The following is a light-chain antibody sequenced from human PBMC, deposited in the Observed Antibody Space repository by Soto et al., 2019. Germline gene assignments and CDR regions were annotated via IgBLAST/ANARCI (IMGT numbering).Light chain of an antibody. V-gene: IGLV2-14*01. CDR3: SSYPSSSTYV. CDR2: EVS. CDR1: AIDVGSYRY. Sequence: QSALTQPASVSGSPGQSITISCTGTAIDVGSYRYVSWYQQHPGKAPKLMIYEVSNRPSGVSNRFSGSKSGNTASLTISGLQAEDEADYYCSSYPSSSTYVFGTGTKV. J-gene: IGLJ1*01.